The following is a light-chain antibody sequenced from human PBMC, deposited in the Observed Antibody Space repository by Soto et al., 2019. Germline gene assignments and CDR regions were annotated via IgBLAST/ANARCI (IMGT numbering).Light chain of an antibody. CDR1: QSVASRN. CDR3: QQYSSSPLT. CDR2: GAS. V-gene: IGKV3-20*01. Sequence: EIVLTQSPGTLSLSPGERATLSCRASQSVASRNLAWYQQKSGQAPRLLIYGASSRAIHTPDRFSGSGSGTDFTLTISGLEPEDFAVYHCQQYSSSPLTFGGGTKVDIK. J-gene: IGKJ4*01.